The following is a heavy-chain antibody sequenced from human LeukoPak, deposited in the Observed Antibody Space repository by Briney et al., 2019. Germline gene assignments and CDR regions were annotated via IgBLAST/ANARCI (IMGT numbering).Heavy chain of an antibody. V-gene: IGHV3-21*06. Sequence: PGGSLRLSCATSGFTFSHYAMNWVRQAPGKGLEWVSSTSTSSSYTHYADSVSGRFTISRDNANNSLFLQMDSLTAEDTALYYCVRDDSWNDKPFDYWGQGALVTVSS. J-gene: IGHJ4*02. CDR1: GFTFSHYA. CDR3: VRDDSWNDKPFDY. CDR2: TSTSSSYT. D-gene: IGHD1-1*01.